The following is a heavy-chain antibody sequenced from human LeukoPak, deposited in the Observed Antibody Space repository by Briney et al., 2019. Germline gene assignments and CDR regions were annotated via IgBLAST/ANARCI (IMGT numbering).Heavy chain of an antibody. D-gene: IGHD6-13*01. CDR1: GGSFSGYY. CDR3: ARAGSSWYNFGPFDY. V-gene: IGHV4-34*01. CDR2: INLSGST. Sequence: SETLSHTCAVYGGSFSGYYWSWIRQPPGKGLEWIGEINLSGSTNYNPSLKSRVTISVDTSKNQFSLKLSSVTAADTAVYYCARAGSSWYNFGPFDYWGQGTLVTVSS. J-gene: IGHJ4*02.